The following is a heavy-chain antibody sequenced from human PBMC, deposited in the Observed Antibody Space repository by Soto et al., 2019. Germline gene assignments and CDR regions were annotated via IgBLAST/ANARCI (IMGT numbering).Heavy chain of an antibody. D-gene: IGHD1-20*01. CDR1: GFTFSDYY. CDR2: FSNSGTIK. Sequence: PGGSLRLSCAASGFTFSDYYMSWVRQAPGKGLEWVSYFSNSGTIKYYADSVKGRFTISRDDAKNSLYLQMNSLRAEDTAVYYCARESRPGYNSVCYSFDYCRQ. CDR3: ARESRPGYNSVCYSFDY. V-gene: IGHV3-11*01. J-gene: IGHJ4*02.